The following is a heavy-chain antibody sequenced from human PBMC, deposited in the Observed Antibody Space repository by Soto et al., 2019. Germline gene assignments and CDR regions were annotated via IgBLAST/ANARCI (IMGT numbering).Heavy chain of an antibody. CDR3: AGHQSVWYSSSWYRAFDI. J-gene: IGHJ3*02. CDR2: IYYSGST. D-gene: IGHD6-13*01. V-gene: IGHV4-39*01. CDR1: GGSISSSSYY. Sequence: QLQLQESGPGLVKPSETLSLTCTVSGGSISSSSYYWGWIRQPPGKGLEWIGSIYYSGSTYYNPSLKSRVSISGGTSKNQFPLELSSGPAADTAVYYCAGHQSVWYSSSWYRAFDIWGQGTMVTVSS.